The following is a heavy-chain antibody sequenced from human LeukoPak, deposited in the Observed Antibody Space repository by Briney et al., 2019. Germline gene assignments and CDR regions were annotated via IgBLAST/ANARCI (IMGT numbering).Heavy chain of an antibody. CDR1: GGTFSSCT. CDR2: IIPNYGAT. CDR3: ARDYTIKAPYFDC. D-gene: IGHD5-24*01. V-gene: IGHV1-69*13. J-gene: IGHJ4*02. Sequence: GASVKVSCKASGGTFSSCTINWVRQAPGQGLEWMGEIIPNYGATNYAQKFQGRVTISADSSTSTAYMELSSLTSEDTAVYYCARDYTIKAPYFDCWGQGTLVTVSS.